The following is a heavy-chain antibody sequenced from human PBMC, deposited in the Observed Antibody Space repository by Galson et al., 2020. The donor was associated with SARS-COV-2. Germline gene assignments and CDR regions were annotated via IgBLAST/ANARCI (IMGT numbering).Heavy chain of an antibody. D-gene: IGHD6-19*01. J-gene: IGHJ6*02. CDR3: ARERGIAVAGYYYYGMDV. CDR1: GGSISSGSYY. CDR2: IYTSGST. Sequence: SETLSLTCTVSGGSISSGSYYWSWIRQPAGKGLEWIGRIYTSGSTNYNPSLKSRVTISVDTSKNQFSLKLSSVTAADTAVYYCARERGIAVAGYYYYGMDVWGQGTTVTVSS. V-gene: IGHV4-61*02.